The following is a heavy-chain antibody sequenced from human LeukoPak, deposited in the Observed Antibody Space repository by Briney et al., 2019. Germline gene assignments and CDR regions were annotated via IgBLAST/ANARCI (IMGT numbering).Heavy chain of an antibody. CDR1: GFTFTSYA. D-gene: IGHD7-27*01. Sequence: PGGSLRLSCAASGFTFTSYAMSWVRQAPGKGLEWVSASSGSGVTTYYADSVKGRFTISRDNPKNTLYLQMNSLRAEDTAVYYCAKGTVWGVRAFDIWGQGTMVTVSS. V-gene: IGHV3-23*01. CDR3: AKGTVWGVRAFDI. CDR2: SSGSGVTT. J-gene: IGHJ3*02.